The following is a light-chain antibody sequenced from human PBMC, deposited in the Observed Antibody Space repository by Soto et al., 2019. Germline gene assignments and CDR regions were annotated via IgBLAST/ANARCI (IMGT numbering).Light chain of an antibody. CDR1: RTDVGGYNF. CDR2: EVS. V-gene: IGLV2-14*01. Sequence: QSALTQPASVSGSPGQSITISCTGTRTDVGGYNFVSWYQQHPGKAPKLIIYEVSNRPSGVSNRFSVSKSDNTASLTISGLQAEDEADYYCCSYVRSKTYVFGTGTKVTVL. CDR3: CSYVRSKTYV. J-gene: IGLJ1*01.